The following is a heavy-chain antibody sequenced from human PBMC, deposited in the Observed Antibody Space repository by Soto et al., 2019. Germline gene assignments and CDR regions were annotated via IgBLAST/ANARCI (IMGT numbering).Heavy chain of an antibody. CDR3: AGRNSLASVSLNFRELSNYKWIDP. Sequence: ASETLSLTCTVSGDSITNSNYYWGGFRHPPGKGLEWIASIYYIGSTYYNPSLKSRVTISVDTSNNQFSLNLNSVTASDTAVYYCAGRNSLASVSLNFRELSNYKWIDPWGPGTLVTVSS. J-gene: IGHJ5*02. V-gene: IGHV4-39*01. CDR1: GDSITNSNYY. CDR2: IYYIGST. D-gene: IGHD3-16*02.